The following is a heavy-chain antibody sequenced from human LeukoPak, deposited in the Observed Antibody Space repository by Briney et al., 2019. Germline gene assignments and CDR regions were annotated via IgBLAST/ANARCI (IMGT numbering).Heavy chain of an antibody. CDR1: GFTFSSYG. J-gene: IGHJ3*02. CDR3: ARKKSLLWFGELTPGAFDI. Sequence: GGSLRLSCAASGFTFSSYGMHWVRQAPGKGLEWVAFIRYDGSNKYYADSVKGRFTISRDNSKNTLYLQMNSLRAEDTAVYYCARKKSLLWFGELTPGAFDIWGQGTMVTVSS. CDR2: IRYDGSNK. V-gene: IGHV3-30*02. D-gene: IGHD3-10*01.